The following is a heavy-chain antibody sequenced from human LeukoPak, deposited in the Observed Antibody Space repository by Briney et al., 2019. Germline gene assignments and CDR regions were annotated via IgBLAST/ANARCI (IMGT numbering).Heavy chain of an antibody. CDR2: ISSSGSTI. Sequence: GGTLRLSCAASGFTFSSYGMSWVRQAPGKGLEWASYISSSGSTIYYADSVKGRFTISRDNAKNSLYPQMNSLRAEDTAVYYCAELGITMIGGVWGKGTTVTISS. CDR1: GFTFSSYG. V-gene: IGHV3-48*04. J-gene: IGHJ6*04. CDR3: AELGITMIGGV. D-gene: IGHD3-10*02.